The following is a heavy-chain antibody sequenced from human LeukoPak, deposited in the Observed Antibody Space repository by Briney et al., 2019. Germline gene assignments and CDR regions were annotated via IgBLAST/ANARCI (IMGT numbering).Heavy chain of an antibody. CDR1: GFTFDDYG. V-gene: IGHV3-20*01. J-gene: IGHJ4*02. CDR2: INWNGGST. D-gene: IGHD6-19*01. Sequence: GGSLRLSCAASGFTFDDYGMSWVRQAPGKGLEWVSGINWNGGSTAYAGSYADSVKGRFTISRDNAKNSLYLQMNSLRAEDTALYHCARRKSGWGTYYFDYWGQGTLVTVSS. CDR3: ARRKSGWGTYYFDY.